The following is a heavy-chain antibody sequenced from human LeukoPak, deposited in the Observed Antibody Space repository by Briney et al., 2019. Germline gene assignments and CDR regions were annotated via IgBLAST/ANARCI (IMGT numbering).Heavy chain of an antibody. CDR1: GVTVSNNY. CDR3: ARDPGGGPTHGY. V-gene: IGHV3-66*03. CDR2: MYSTGIT. J-gene: IGHJ4*02. D-gene: IGHD1-26*01. Sequence: GGSLRLFCAASGVTVSNNYISWVRQAPGKGLEWVSVMYSTGITQYGDSVRGRFTISRDNSKNTVYLQMNSLKPEDTAVYYCARDPGGGPTHGYWGQGPLVTVSS.